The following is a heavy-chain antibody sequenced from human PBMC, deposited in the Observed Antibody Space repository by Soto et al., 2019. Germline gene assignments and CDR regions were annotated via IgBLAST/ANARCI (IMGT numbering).Heavy chain of an antibody. CDR2: IYYSGST. V-gene: IGHV4-59*01. CDR3: ATAPRVATILGYYSYYMDF. Sequence: SETLSLTCTVSGGSISSYYWSWIRQPPGKGLEWIGYIYYSGSTNYNPSLKSRVTISVDTSKNQFSLKLSSVTAADTAVYYCATAPRVATILGYYSYYMDFWGKGTTVTVSS. J-gene: IGHJ6*03. CDR1: GGSISSYY. D-gene: IGHD5-12*01.